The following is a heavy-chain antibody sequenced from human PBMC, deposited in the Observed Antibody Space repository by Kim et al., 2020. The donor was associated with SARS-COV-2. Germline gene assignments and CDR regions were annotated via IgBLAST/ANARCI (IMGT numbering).Heavy chain of an antibody. D-gene: IGHD3-9*01. V-gene: IGHV4-59*01. Sequence: SETLSLTCTVSGGSISSYYWSWIRQPPGKGLEWIGYIYYSGSTNYNPSLKSRVTISVDTSKNQFSLKLSSVTAADTAVYYCARGHPHYDILTGYYTYYFDYWGQGTLVTVSS. CDR3: ARGHPHYDILTGYYTYYFDY. CDR2: IYYSGST. J-gene: IGHJ4*02. CDR1: GGSISSYY.